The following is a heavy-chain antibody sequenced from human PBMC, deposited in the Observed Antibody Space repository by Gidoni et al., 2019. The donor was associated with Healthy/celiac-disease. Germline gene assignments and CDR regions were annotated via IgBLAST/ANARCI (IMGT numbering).Heavy chain of an antibody. Sequence: EVQLVESGGGLVQPGGSLRLSCAASGFTFSSYAMRGVRQAPGKGLEWGSAISGSGGSTYYADSVKGRFTISRDNSKNTLYLQMNSLRAEDTAVYYCAKDHRSVIVDFWSDYWGQGTLVTVSS. J-gene: IGHJ4*02. D-gene: IGHD3-3*01. CDR1: GFTFSSYA. CDR2: ISGSGGST. V-gene: IGHV3-23*04. CDR3: AKDHRSVIVDFWSDY.